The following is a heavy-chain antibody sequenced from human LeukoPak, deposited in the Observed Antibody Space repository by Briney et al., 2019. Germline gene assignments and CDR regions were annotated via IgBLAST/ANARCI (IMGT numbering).Heavy chain of an antibody. CDR3: ARLVPAADHPYYYYGMDV. V-gene: IGHV1-2*06. J-gene: IGHJ6*02. D-gene: IGHD2-2*01. CDR2: INPNSGGT. CDR1: GYTFTNYY. Sequence: ASVTVSCKASGYTFTNYYMHWVRQAPGQGLEWMGRINPNSGGTNYAQKFQGRVTMTRDTSISTAYMELSRLRSDDTAVYYCARLVPAADHPYYYYGMDVWGQGTTVTVSS.